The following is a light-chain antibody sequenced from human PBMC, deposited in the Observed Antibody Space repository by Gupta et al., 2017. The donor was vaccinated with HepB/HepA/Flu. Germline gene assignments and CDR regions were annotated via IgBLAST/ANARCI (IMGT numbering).Light chain of an antibody. V-gene: IGKV3-20*01. Sequence: EIVFTQSLGTLSSSPGERATLSCRASQSVSSSYLAWYQQKPGQAPRLLIYGASSRATGIPDRFSGSGSGTDFTLTISRLEPEDFAVYYCQQYGSSPLTFGQETRLEIK. CDR2: GAS. CDR3: QQYGSSPLT. CDR1: QSVSSSY. J-gene: IGKJ5*01.